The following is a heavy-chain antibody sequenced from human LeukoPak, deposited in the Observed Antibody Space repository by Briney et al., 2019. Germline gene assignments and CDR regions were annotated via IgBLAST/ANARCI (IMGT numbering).Heavy chain of an antibody. V-gene: IGHV3-74*01. CDR3: AGAASVRGVSY. CDR2: INADGSTT. D-gene: IGHD3-10*01. CDR1: GFTFSTYW. Sequence: GGSLRLSCAASGFTFSTYWMHWVRQAPGKGPLWVSHINADGSTTNYADSVKGRFTISRDNAKNTLYLQMNSLRAEDTAVYYCAGAASVRGVSYWGQGTLVTVSS. J-gene: IGHJ4*02.